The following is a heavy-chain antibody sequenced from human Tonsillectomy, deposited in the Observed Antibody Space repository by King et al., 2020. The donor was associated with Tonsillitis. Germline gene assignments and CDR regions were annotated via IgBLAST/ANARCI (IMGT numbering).Heavy chain of an antibody. CDR2: ISGSGGST. Sequence: VQLVESGGGLGQPGGSLRLSCAASGFTFSSYAMSWVRQAPGKGLEWVSGISGSGGSTYYADSVKGRLTISRDNSKNTLYLQMNSLRAEDTAVYYCAKGGSITMVRGVTGDWFDPWGQGTLVTVSS. J-gene: IGHJ5*02. D-gene: IGHD3-10*01. CDR1: GFTFSSYA. CDR3: AKGGSITMVRGVTGDWFDP. V-gene: IGHV3-23*04.